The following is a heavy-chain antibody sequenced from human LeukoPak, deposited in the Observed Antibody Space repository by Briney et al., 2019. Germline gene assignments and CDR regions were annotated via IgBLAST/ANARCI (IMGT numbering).Heavy chain of an antibody. CDR1: GFTFSSYA. D-gene: IGHD7-27*01. V-gene: IGHV3-30-3*01. CDR3: ATLLGMWDY. J-gene: IGHJ4*02. Sequence: GGSLRLSCAASGFTFSSYAMHWVRQAPGKGLEWVAIISYDGSNKYYADSVKGRFTISRDNSKNTLFLQMNSLSAEDTAVYYCATLLGMWDYWGQGTLVTVSS. CDR2: ISYDGSNK.